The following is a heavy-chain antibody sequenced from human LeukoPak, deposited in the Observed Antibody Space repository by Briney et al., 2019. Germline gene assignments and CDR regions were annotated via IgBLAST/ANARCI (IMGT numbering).Heavy chain of an antibody. Sequence: GESLKISLKGSGYRFTSHWIGWVRQMPGKGLEWMGIIYPGDSDTRYSPSFQGQVTISADRSINTAYLQWSSLKASDTAMYYCARSLNSLGGFDPWGQGTLVTVFS. V-gene: IGHV5-51*01. CDR2: IYPGDSDT. J-gene: IGHJ5*02. D-gene: IGHD3-3*02. CDR3: ARSLNSLGGFDP. CDR1: GYRFTSHW.